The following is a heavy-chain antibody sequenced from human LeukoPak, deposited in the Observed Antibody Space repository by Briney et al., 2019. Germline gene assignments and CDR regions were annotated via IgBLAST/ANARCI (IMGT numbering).Heavy chain of an antibody. D-gene: IGHD3-22*01. J-gene: IGHJ4*02. CDR1: GGTFSSYA. Sequence: ASVKVSCKASGGTFSSYAISWVRQAPGQGLEWMGWINTNTGNPTYAQGFTGRFVFSLDTSVSTAYLQISGLKAEDTAVYYCALIGDYYDTSGYYAVYWGQGTLVTVSS. CDR2: INTNTGNP. V-gene: IGHV7-4-1*02. CDR3: ALIGDYYDTSGYYAVY.